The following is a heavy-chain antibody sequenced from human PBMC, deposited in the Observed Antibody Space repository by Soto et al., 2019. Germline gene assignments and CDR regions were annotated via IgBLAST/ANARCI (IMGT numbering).Heavy chain of an antibody. Sequence: QVQLQQWGAGLLKPSETLSLTCAVYGGSFSGYSWSWIRQSPGKGLECVGEINHSGSTNYNPSLKSRVTISVDTSKNQFSLQLSSVTAADTAVYYCARGRRSFTFFGVVPYYFDYWGQGTLVTVSS. D-gene: IGHD3-3*01. CDR3: ARGRRSFTFFGVVPYYFDY. CDR1: GGSFSGYS. V-gene: IGHV4-34*01. CDR2: INHSGST. J-gene: IGHJ4*02.